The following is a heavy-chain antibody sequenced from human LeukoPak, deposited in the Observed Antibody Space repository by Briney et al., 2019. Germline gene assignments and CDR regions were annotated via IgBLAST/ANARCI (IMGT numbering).Heavy chain of an antibody. CDR2: IYYSGST. CDR3: ARAHSSGCLDY. D-gene: IGHD6-19*01. CDR1: GGSIRSYY. Sequence: SETLSLTCTVSGGSIRSYYWSWIRQPPGKGLEWIGYIYYSGSTNYNPSLKSRVTISVDTSKNQFSLKLSSVTAADTAVYYCARAHSSGCLDYWGQGTLVTVSS. V-gene: IGHV4-59*01. J-gene: IGHJ4*02.